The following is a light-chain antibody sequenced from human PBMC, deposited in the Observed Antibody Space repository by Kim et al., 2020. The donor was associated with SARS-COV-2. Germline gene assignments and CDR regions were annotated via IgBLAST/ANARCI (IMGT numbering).Light chain of an antibody. J-gene: IGLJ3*02. Sequence: RQRVTISFSGSSSNIGKKAVNWYQQLPGKAPKLLIYYDDLLPSGVSDRFSGSKSGTSASLAISGLQSEDEADYYCAAWDDSLNGWVFGGGTQLTVL. CDR1: SSNIGKKA. V-gene: IGLV1-36*01. CDR3: AAWDDSLNGWV. CDR2: YDD.